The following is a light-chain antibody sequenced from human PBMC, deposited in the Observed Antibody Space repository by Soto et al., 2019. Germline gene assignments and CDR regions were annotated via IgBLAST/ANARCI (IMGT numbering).Light chain of an antibody. CDR3: QQYANWPLT. J-gene: IGKJ4*01. CDR1: QSVGTN. CDR2: KTS. Sequence: EVVMTQSPATVSVSPGERTSLACRASQSVGTNLGWYQQKPGQAPRLLISKTSTRATGVPARFSGSGSGTEFTLTSSRLQAEDSAVDYCQQYANWPLTFGGGTKVDIK. V-gene: IGKV3-15*01.